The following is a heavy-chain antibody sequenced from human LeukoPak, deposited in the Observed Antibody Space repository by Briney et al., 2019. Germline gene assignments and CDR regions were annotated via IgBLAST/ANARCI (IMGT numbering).Heavy chain of an antibody. V-gene: IGHV4-59*12. CDR1: GGSIGTFY. D-gene: IGHD6-19*01. Sequence: SETLSLTCALSGGSIGTFYWGWIRQPPGKGLEWIGWVYYSGTTGYTKYNASLKSRVTISLDTSKKQFSLILTSVIAADTALYYCAREKGSGLGYGMDVWGQGTSVTVSS. CDR3: AREKGSGLGYGMDV. CDR2: VYYSGTTGYT. J-gene: IGHJ6*02.